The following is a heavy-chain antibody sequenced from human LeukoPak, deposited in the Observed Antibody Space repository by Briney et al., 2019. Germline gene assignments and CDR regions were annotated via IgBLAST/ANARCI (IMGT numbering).Heavy chain of an antibody. V-gene: IGHV3-20*04. D-gene: IGHD2-21*02. CDR2: INWHGGST. Sequence: GGSLRLSCAASGFTFDDYGMSWVRPAPGKGLEWVSGINWHGGSTGYADTVKGRFTISRDNAKNSLYLQMNSLRAEDTALYYCARVPYCGGDCPKYFQHWGQGTLVTVSS. CDR1: GFTFDDYG. J-gene: IGHJ1*01. CDR3: ARVPYCGGDCPKYFQH.